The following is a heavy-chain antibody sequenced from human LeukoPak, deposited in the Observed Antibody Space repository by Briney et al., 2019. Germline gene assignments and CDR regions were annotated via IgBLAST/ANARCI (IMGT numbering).Heavy chain of an antibody. J-gene: IGHJ4*02. V-gene: IGHV1-2*06. Sequence: ASMKVSCKASGYTFTVYFIHWVRQAPGQGLEWMGRINPNSGATDYAQKFQGRVTMTRDTSISTAYMELSSLKSDDTAVYYCARDPSNSAGYHAHFDSWGQGTLVTVSS. CDR3: ARDPSNSAGYHAHFDS. CDR2: INPNSGAT. CDR1: GYTFTVYF. D-gene: IGHD5-12*01.